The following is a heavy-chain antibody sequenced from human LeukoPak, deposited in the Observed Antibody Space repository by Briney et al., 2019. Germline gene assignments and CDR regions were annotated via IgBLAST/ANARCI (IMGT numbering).Heavy chain of an antibody. CDR1: GYTFSSYS. CDR3: ARGGGGSYYHLLDY. D-gene: IGHD1-26*01. Sequence: GGSLRLSCAASGYTFSSYSMNWVRQAPGKGLEWVSSISSSSSYIYYADSVKGRFTISRDNAKNSLYLQMNSLRAEDTAVYYCARGGGGSYYHLLDYWGQGTLVTVSS. CDR2: ISSSSSYI. V-gene: IGHV3-21*01. J-gene: IGHJ4*02.